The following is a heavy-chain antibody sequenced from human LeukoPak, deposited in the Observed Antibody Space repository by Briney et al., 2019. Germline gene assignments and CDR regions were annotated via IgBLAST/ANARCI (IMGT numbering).Heavy chain of an antibody. V-gene: IGHV3-21*01. CDR1: GFTFSSYS. J-gene: IGHJ3*02. CDR3: ARDSSPSGSYGAFDI. D-gene: IGHD1-26*01. CDR2: ISSSSSYI. Sequence: GGSLRLSCAASGFTFSSYSMNWVRQAPGKGLEWVSSISSSSSYIYYADSVKGRFAISRDNAKNSLYLQMNSLRAEDTAVYYCARDSSPSGSYGAFDIWGQGTMVTVSS.